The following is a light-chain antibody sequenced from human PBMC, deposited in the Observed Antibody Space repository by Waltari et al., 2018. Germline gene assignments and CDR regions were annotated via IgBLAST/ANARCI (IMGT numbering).Light chain of an antibody. CDR1: RDDVGFFTL. CDR3: CSYAGRSTWV. V-gene: IGLV2-23*02. J-gene: IGLJ3*02. CDR2: AVR. Sequence: QSALTQPASVSGSPGQSVTLSCTGTRDDVGFFTLVPWYQHHPGKAPKLMIFAVRQRTSWVSSRFSGSKSGYTASLTISGLQAEDEADYYCCSYAGRSTWVCGGGTKVTVL.